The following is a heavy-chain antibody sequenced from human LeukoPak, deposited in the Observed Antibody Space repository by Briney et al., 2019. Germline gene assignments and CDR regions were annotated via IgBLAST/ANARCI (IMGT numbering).Heavy chain of an antibody. V-gene: IGHV3-66*02. D-gene: IGHD2-15*01. CDR2: IYSGGST. Sequence: GGSLRLSCAASGFTVSSNYMSWVRQAPGKGLEWVSVIYSGGSTYYADSVKGRFTISRDNSKNTLYLQMNSLRDEDTAVYYCARARAERGGRYFDYWGQGTLVTVSS. CDR1: GFTVSSNY. J-gene: IGHJ4*02. CDR3: ARARAERGGRYFDY.